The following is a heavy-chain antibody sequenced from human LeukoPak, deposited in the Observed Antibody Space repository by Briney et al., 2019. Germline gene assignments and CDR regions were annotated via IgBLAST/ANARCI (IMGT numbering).Heavy chain of an antibody. CDR1: GFTFSSHY. V-gene: IGHV3-11*01. J-gene: IGHJ4*02. CDR2: TSTSGDTK. D-gene: IGHD6-13*01. Sequence: GGSLRLSCAASGFTFSSHYMSWIRQAPGKGLEWVSYTSTSGDTKYYTDPVKGRFTISRDNARNSLYLQMDSLRAEDTAVYYCARGWGSSWYYFDYWGQGTLVTVSS. CDR3: ARGWGSSWYYFDY.